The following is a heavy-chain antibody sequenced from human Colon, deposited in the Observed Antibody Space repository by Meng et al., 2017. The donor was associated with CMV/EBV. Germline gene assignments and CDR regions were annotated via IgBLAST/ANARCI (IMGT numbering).Heavy chain of an antibody. Sequence: ASVKVSCKASGYTFSIFGVSWVRQAPGQGPEWMGWISGDNEKTSYAQKFQGRVTVTKDTSTTTVYMEVKGLTSDDTAVYYCARDLFSPGGNSCFDNWGQGTVVTVSS. J-gene: IGHJ4*02. D-gene: IGHD3-16*01. V-gene: IGHV1-18*01. CDR3: ARDLFSPGGNSCFDN. CDR1: GYTFSIFG. CDR2: ISGDNEKT.